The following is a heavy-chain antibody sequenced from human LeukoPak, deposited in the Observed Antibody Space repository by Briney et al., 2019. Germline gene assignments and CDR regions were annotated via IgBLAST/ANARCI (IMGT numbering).Heavy chain of an antibody. CDR3: AKDFGDFYPPLFDS. V-gene: IGHV3-74*03. Sequence: GGSLRLSCTASGFTFNSYWMHWVRQAPGKGLVWVSRINIDGTTTMYADSVKGRFTISRDNSKNTLYLQMNSLRAEDTAVYYCAKDFGDFYPPLFDSWGHGTLVTVSS. J-gene: IGHJ4*01. D-gene: IGHD4-17*01. CDR2: INIDGTTT. CDR1: GFTFNSYW.